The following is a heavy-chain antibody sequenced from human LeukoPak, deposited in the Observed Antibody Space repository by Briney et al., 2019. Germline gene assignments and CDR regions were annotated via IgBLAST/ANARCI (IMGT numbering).Heavy chain of an antibody. V-gene: IGHV3-9*01. CDR3: AKGGSGDWYSPAQGLDY. CDR2: ISWNSGSI. Sequence: GRSLRLSCAASGFTFDDYAMHWVRQAPGKGLEWVSGISWNSGSIDYADSVKGRFTISRDNAKNSLYLQMNSLRAEDTALYYCAKGGSGDWYSPAQGLDYWGQGTLVTVSS. D-gene: IGHD6-19*01. J-gene: IGHJ4*02. CDR1: GFTFDDYA.